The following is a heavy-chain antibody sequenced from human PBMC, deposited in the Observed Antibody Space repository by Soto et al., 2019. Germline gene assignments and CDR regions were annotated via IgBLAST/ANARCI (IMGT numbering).Heavy chain of an antibody. J-gene: IGHJ4*02. CDR3: ARDLSPVTLGGGLDY. D-gene: IGHD4-17*01. V-gene: IGHV3-33*01. CDR1: GFTFSSYG. Sequence: GGSLRLSCAASGFTFSSYGMHWVRQAPGKGLEWVAVIWYDGSNKYYADSVKGRFTISRDNSKNTLYLQMNSLRAEDTAVYYCARDLSPVTLGGGLDYWGQGTLVTVSS. CDR2: IWYDGSNK.